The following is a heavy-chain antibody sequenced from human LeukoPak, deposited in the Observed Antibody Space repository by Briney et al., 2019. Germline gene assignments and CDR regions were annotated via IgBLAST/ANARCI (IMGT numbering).Heavy chain of an antibody. D-gene: IGHD5-24*01. J-gene: IGHJ4*02. V-gene: IGHV1-18*01. Sequence: ASVKISCKASGYTFTSYGISWVRQAPGQGLEWMGWISAYNGNTNYAQKLQGRVTMTTDTSTSTAYMELRSLRSDDTAVYYCARDGAGEMATIIPFWDYWGQGTLVTVSS. CDR3: ARDGAGEMATIIPFWDY. CDR2: ISAYNGNT. CDR1: GYTFTSYG.